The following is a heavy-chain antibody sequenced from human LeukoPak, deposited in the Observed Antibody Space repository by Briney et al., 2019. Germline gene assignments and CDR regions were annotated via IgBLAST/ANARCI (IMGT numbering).Heavy chain of an antibody. CDR1: GFTVSSNS. Sequence: GGSLRLSYTVSGFTVSSNSMSWVRQAPGKGLEWVSFIYSDNTHHSDSVKGRFTISRDNSKNTLYLQMNSLRAEDTAVYYCARRAGAYSHPYDYWGQGTLVTVSS. V-gene: IGHV3-53*01. D-gene: IGHD4/OR15-4a*01. J-gene: IGHJ4*02. CDR3: ARRAGAYSHPYDY. CDR2: IYSDNT.